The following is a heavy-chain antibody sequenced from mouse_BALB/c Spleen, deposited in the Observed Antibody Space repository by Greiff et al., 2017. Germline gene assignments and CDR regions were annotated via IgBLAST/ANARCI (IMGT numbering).Heavy chain of an antibody. CDR2: ISSGSSTI. J-gene: IGHJ4*01. CDR3: ARWGITTVVADAMDY. V-gene: IGHV5-17*02. CDR1: GFTFSSFG. D-gene: IGHD1-1*01. Sequence: EVQLVESGGGLVQPGGSRKLSCAASGFTFSSFGMHWVRQAPEKGLEWVAYISSGSSTIYYADTVKGRFTISRDNPKNTLFLQMTSLRSEDTAMYYCARWGITTVVADAMDYWGQGTSVTVSS.